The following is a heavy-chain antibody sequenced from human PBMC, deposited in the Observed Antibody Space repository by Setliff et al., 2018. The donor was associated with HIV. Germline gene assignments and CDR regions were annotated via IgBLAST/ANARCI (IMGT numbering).Heavy chain of an antibody. CDR3: ASLNGSESPYIYYYYMDV. Sequence: SETLSLTCTVSGGSISTSRYYWGWIRQPPGKGLEWIGSINYRGNTYYNPSLTSRAAIFVDTSKNQISLRLSSVTAADTAVYYCASLNGSESPYIYYYYMDVWGKGTTVTVSS. D-gene: IGHD3-10*01. CDR1: GGSISTSRYY. J-gene: IGHJ6*03. CDR2: INYRGNT. V-gene: IGHV4-39*01.